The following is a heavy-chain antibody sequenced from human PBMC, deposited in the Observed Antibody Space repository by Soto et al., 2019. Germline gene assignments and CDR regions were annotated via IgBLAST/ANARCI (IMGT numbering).Heavy chain of an antibody. CDR2: ISSSGSTI. D-gene: IGHD1-26*01. CDR1: GFTFSSYE. J-gene: IGHJ4*01. Sequence: GGSLRLSCAASGFTFSSYEMNWVRQAPGKGLEWVSYISSSGSTIYYADSVKGRFTISRDNAKNSLYLQMNSLRAEDTAVYYCARGGDSYNFVCWGQGTLVTVAS. V-gene: IGHV3-48*03. CDR3: ARGGDSYNFVC.